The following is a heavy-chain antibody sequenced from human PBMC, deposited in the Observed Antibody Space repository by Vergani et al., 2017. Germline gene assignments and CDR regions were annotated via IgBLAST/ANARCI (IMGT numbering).Heavy chain of an antibody. Sequence: QVQLQESGPGLVKPSETLSLTCTVSGGSISSYYWSWIRQPPGKGLEWIGYIYPGDSDTRYSPSFQGQVTISADKSISTAYLQWSSLKASDTAMYYCASSGGSQTENGAFDYWGQGTLVTVSS. CDR1: GGSISSYY. J-gene: IGHJ4*02. D-gene: IGHD1-26*01. V-gene: IGHV4-4*09. CDR3: ASSGGSQTENGAFDY. CDR2: IYPGDSDT.